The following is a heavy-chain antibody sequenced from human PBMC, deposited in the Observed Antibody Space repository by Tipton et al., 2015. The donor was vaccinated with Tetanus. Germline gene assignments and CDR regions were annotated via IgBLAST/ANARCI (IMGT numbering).Heavy chain of an antibody. Sequence: QSGPEVKKPGESLRISCKGSGFNFTTYWLGWVRQMPGKGLEFMGIIYPKDSDTRNSPPFQGQVTISADKSISTVYLPWSSLKASDPGIFHWARGDFYYRMDVWGQGTTVIVSS. J-gene: IGHJ6*02. CDR3: ARGDFYYRMDV. CDR2: IYPKDSDT. D-gene: IGHD3-16*01. CDR1: GFNFTTYW. V-gene: IGHV5-51*01.